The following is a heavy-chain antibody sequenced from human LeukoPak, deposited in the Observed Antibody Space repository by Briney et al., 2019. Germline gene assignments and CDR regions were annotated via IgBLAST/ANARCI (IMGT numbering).Heavy chain of an antibody. CDR2: IKQDGSEK. D-gene: IGHD3-10*01. Sequence: SGGSLRLSCAASGFTFSSYWMSWVRQAPGKGLEWVANIKQDGSEKYYVDSVKGRFTIPRDNAKNSLYLQMNSLRAEDTAVYYCARDYTGLLWFGELWYYFDYWGQGILVTVSS. CDR1: GFTFSSYW. V-gene: IGHV3-7*03. J-gene: IGHJ4*02. CDR3: ARDYTGLLWFGELWYYFDY.